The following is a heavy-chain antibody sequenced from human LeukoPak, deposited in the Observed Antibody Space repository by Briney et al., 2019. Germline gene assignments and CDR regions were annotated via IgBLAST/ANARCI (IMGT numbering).Heavy chain of an antibody. Sequence: PSETLSLTCTVSGGSISSYYWSWIQQPAGKGLEWIVRIYTSGSTNYNPSLKSRVTISVDKSKNQFSLKLSSVTAADTAVYYCARDLYTSGSSHYYYYMAVWGNGTTVTVSS. CDR2: IYTSGST. V-gene: IGHV4-4*07. D-gene: IGHD3-10*01. CDR3: ARDLYTSGSSHYYYYMAV. CDR1: GGSISSYY. J-gene: IGHJ6*03.